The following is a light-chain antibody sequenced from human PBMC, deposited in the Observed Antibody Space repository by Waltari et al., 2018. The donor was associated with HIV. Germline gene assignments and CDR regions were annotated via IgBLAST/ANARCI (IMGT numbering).Light chain of an antibody. CDR2: TNN. CDR1: SSNIGRHY. J-gene: IGLJ2*01. Sequence: QSVLTQPPSASGTPGPRATISCSGSSSNIGRHYVYWYQQLPGTAPKLLIYTNNQRPSGVPDRFSGSKSGTSASLAISGLRSEDEADYYCAAWDASLSVVFGGGTKLTVL. V-gene: IGLV1-47*01. CDR3: AAWDASLSVV.